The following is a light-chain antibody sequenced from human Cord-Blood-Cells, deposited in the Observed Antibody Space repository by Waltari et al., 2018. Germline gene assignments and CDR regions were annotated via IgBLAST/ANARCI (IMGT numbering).Light chain of an antibody. CDR2: DAS. V-gene: IGKV1-5*01. J-gene: IGKJ1*01. CDR3: QQYNSYSWT. CDR1: QSISSC. Sequence: DIQMTPSPSTLSAYVGDRVTITCRASQSISSCLAWYQQKPGKAPNLLIYDASSWETGVPSRFSGSGSETEFTLTISSLQPDDFATDYCQQYNSYSWTFGQGTKVEIK.